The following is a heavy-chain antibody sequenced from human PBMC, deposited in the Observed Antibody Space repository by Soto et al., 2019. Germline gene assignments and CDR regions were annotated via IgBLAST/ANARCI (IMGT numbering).Heavy chain of an antibody. D-gene: IGHD2-21*01. Sequence: QVQLVQSGAEVKKPGSSVKVSCKASGGTFSSYAISWVRQAPGQGLEWMGGIIPIFGTANYAQKFQGRVPITAHETSSTGEMEVKTVRYEDRAVYYCAKERGYLWGSWRGDYFDYWGQGTLVTVSS. CDR1: GGTFSSYA. CDR3: AKERGYLWGSWRGDYFDY. CDR2: IIPIFGTA. V-gene: IGHV1-69*01. J-gene: IGHJ4*02.